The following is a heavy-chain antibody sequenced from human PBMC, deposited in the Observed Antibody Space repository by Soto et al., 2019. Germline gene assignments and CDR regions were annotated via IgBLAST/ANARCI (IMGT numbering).Heavy chain of an antibody. CDR2: ISGSGGST. J-gene: IGHJ4*02. CDR1: GFTFSSYA. D-gene: IGHD6-13*01. Sequence: GGSLRLSCAASGFTFSSYAMSWVRQAPGKGLEWVSAISGSGGSTYYADSVKGRFTISRDNSKNTLYLQMNSLRAEDTAVYYCAKARDSSSWYWVWYFDYWGQGTLVTVSS. V-gene: IGHV3-23*01. CDR3: AKARDSSSWYWVWYFDY.